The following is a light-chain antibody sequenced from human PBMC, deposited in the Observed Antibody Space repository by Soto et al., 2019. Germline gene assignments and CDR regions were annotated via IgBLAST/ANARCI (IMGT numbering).Light chain of an antibody. J-gene: IGLJ1*01. CDR3: NSYAGSNIV. CDR1: SSDVGGYNY. V-gene: IGLV2-8*01. CDR2: EVY. Sequence: QSALTQPPSASGSPGQSVTISCTGTSSDVGGYNYVSWYQQHPGQAPKLMIYEVYKRASGVPDRFSGSKSGNTASLTVSGLQAEDEADYYCNSYAGSNIVFGTGTKLTVL.